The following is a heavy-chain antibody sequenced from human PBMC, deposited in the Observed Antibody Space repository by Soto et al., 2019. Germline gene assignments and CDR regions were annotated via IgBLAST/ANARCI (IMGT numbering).Heavy chain of an antibody. Sequence: QVQLQESGPGLVKPSQTLSLTCTVSGGSITSGAYYWSWIRQHPGQGLEWIGNIYHNGNTYYNPSLKSRLSISLDTSKNQFSLKLSSVTAADTAVYYCARGITIFGVVYFDYWGQGTLVTVSS. CDR2: IYHNGNT. J-gene: IGHJ4*02. D-gene: IGHD3-3*01. V-gene: IGHV4-31*03. CDR3: ARGITIFGVVYFDY. CDR1: GGSITSGAYY.